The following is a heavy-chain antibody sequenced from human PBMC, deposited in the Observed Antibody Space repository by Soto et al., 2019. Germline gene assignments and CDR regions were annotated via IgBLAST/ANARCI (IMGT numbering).Heavy chain of an antibody. CDR3: ARDRFCSTSPYCYYGMDV. CDR1: GDSVSSNSAA. J-gene: IGHJ6*02. D-gene: IGHD6-6*01. V-gene: IGHV6-1*01. Sequence: SQTLSLTCAISGDSVSSNSAAWNWIRRSPSRGLEWLGRTYYRSKWYNDYAVSVKSRITINPDTSKNQFSLQLNSVTPEDTAVYYCARDRFCSTSPYCYYGMDVWGQGTTVTVSS. CDR2: TYYRSKWYN.